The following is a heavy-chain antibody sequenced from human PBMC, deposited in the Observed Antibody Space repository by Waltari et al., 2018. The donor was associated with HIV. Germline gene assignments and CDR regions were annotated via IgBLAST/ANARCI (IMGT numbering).Heavy chain of an antibody. D-gene: IGHD3-22*01. V-gene: IGHV3-33*01. Sequence: QVQLVESGGGVVQPGRSPRLSCAASGFTFSNFAMHWVRQAPGKGLEWVAVIWYDGENKYYADSVKGRFTISRDNSKNTLYLQMNSLRVEDTAVYYCARGGYYYDISGYYHYWGQGTLVTVSS. CDR1: GFTFSNFA. J-gene: IGHJ4*02. CDR3: ARGGYYYDISGYYHY. CDR2: IWYDGENK.